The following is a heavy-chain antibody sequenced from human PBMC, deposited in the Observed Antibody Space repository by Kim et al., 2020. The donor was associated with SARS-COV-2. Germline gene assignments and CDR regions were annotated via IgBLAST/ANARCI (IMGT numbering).Heavy chain of an antibody. Sequence: VKGRVTSSRDNSKDTLYLQMNSLRAEDTAVYYCARRITMIVKGPLDYWGQGTLVTVSS. D-gene: IGHD3-22*01. CDR3: ARRITMIVKGPLDY. J-gene: IGHJ4*02. V-gene: IGHV3-30*01.